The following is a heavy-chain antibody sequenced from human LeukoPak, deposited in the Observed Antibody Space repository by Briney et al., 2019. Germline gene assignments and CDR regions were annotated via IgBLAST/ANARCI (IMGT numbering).Heavy chain of an antibody. V-gene: IGHV3-21*01. Sequence: PGGSLRLSCAASGFTLSSYSMNWVRQAPGKGLEWVSSISSSSSYIYYADSVKGRFTISRDNAKNSLYLQMNSLRAEDTAVYYCAREPTYDYIWGSYRPNWFDPWGQGTLVTVSS. J-gene: IGHJ5*02. CDR3: AREPTYDYIWGSYRPNWFDP. CDR1: GFTLSSYS. D-gene: IGHD3-16*02. CDR2: ISSSSSYI.